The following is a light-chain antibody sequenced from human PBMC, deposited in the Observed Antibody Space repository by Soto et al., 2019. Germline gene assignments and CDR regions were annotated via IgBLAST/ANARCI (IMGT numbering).Light chain of an antibody. CDR1: QSINGN. V-gene: IGKV3-15*01. CDR3: QQYNSWYT. Sequence: EIVMTQSPATLSVSPGERATLSCRASQSINGNLAWYQRKPGQAPRLLMYGTSVRATGIPARFSGSGSGTEYTLTISSLQSEDLAVFYCQQYNSWYTFGQGTKLEIK. J-gene: IGKJ2*01. CDR2: GTS.